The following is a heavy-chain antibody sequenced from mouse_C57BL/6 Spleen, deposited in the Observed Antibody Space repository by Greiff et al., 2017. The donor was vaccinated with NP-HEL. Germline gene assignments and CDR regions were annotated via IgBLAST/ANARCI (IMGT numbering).Heavy chain of an antibody. Sequence: QVQLQQSGAELVRPGASVKLSCKASGYTFTDYYINWVKQRPGQGLEWIARIYPGSGNTYYNETFKGKATLTAEKSSSTAYLQLSSLTSEDSAVYFCAIHTEGYYFDYWGKGTTLTVSS. CDR2: IYPGSGNT. V-gene: IGHV1-76*01. CDR1: GYTFTDYY. CDR3: AIHTEGYYFDY. D-gene: IGHD2-10*02. J-gene: IGHJ2*01.